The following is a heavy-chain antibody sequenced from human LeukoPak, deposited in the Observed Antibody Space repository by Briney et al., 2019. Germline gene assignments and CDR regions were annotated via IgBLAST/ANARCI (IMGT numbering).Heavy chain of an antibody. V-gene: IGHV5-51*01. J-gene: IGHJ6*02. D-gene: IGHD6-19*01. CDR3: ARQLTSGWSPNYGMDV. CDR2: IYPGDSDT. Sequence: EESLKISCKGSGYSFTRYWIGWVRQMPGKGLEWMGIIYPGDSDTRYSPSFQGQVTISADKSISTAYLQWSSLKASDTAMYYCARQLTSGWSPNYGMDVWGQGTTVTVSS. CDR1: GYSFTRYW.